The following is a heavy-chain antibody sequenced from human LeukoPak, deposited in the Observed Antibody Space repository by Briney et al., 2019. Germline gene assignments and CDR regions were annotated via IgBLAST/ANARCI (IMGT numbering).Heavy chain of an antibody. V-gene: IGHV3-9*01. J-gene: IGHJ3*02. Sequence: GGSLRLSCAASGFTFDDYAMHWVRQAPGKGLEWVSGISWNSGSIGYADSVRGRFTISRDNAKNSLYLQMNSLRAEDTAVYYCARDSSGWSEDAFDIWGQGTMVTVSS. CDR1: GFTFDDYA. D-gene: IGHD6-19*01. CDR2: ISWNSGSI. CDR3: ARDSSGWSEDAFDI.